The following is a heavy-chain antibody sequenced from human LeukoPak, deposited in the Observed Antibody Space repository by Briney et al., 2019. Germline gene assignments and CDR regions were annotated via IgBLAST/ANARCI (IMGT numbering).Heavy chain of an antibody. CDR2: ISSSGSTI. CDR1: GFTFSDYY. J-gene: IGHJ4*02. V-gene: IGHV3-11*04. D-gene: IGHD4-17*01. Sequence: GGSLRLSCAASGFTFSDYYMSWIRQAPGKGLEWVSYISSSGSTIYYADSVKGRFTISRDNAKNSLYLQMNSLRAEDTAVYYCARVSPNTVTTLQYLDYWGQGTLVTVSS. CDR3: ARVSPNTVTTLQYLDY.